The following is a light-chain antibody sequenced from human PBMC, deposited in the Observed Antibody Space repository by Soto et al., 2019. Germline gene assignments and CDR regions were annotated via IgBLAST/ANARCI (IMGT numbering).Light chain of an antibody. CDR1: SGYSSYA. CDR3: QTWGSGLWV. V-gene: IGLV4-69*01. Sequence: QPVLTQSPSASASLGASVKLTCTLSSGYSSYAIAWHQQQPEKGPRYLMKVNSDGSHNKGDGIPDRFSGSSSGAERYLTISSLQSEDEADYYCQTWGSGLWVFGGGTKVTVL. J-gene: IGLJ3*02. CDR2: VNSDGSH.